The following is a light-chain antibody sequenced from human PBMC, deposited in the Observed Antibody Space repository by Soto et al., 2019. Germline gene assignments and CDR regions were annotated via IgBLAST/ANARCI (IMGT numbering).Light chain of an antibody. V-gene: IGLV1-47*01. CDR2: RNN. J-gene: IGLJ2*01. CDR1: SSNIGSNY. Sequence: QSVLTQPPSASGTPGQRVTISCSGSSSNIGSNYVYWYQQLPGTAPKLLIYRNNQRPSGGPDRFSGSKADTSASLAISGLRSEDEADYYCAAWDDSLSAVVFGGGTKLTVL. CDR3: AAWDDSLSAVV.